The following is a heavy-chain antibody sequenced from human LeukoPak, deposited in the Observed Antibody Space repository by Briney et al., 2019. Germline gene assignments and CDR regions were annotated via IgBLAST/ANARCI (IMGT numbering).Heavy chain of an antibody. J-gene: IGHJ5*02. CDR3: ARDMRGDFYDTSGLNWFDP. CDR2: ISYSATT. V-gene: IGHV4-59*01. Sequence: SETLSLTCTVSGAYISRYYWSWIRQHPGKGLDWSGYISYSATTNYNPSLMSRVTITVDTSKNQFSLKLSSVTAADTAVYYCARDMRGDFYDTSGLNWFDPWGQGTLVTVSS. CDR1: GAYISRYY. D-gene: IGHD3-22*01.